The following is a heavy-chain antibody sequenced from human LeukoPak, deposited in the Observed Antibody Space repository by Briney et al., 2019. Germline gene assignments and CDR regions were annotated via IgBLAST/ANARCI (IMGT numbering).Heavy chain of an antibody. CDR2: ISGSGGST. V-gene: IGHV3-23*01. CDR1: GFTFSSYA. J-gene: IGHJ4*02. CDR3: AKRSFDDYDSSGYYLDY. D-gene: IGHD3-22*01. Sequence: GGSLRLSCAASGFTFSSYAMSWVRQASGKGLEWVSAISGSGGSTYYADSVKGRFTISRDNSKNTLYLQMNSLRAEDTAVCYCAKRSFDDYDSSGYYLDYWGQGTLVTVSS.